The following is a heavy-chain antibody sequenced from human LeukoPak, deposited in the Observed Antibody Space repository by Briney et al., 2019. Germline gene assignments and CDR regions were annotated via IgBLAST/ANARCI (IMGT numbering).Heavy chain of an antibody. CDR2: IYNSGST. D-gene: IGHD6-13*01. Sequence: SETLSLTCSVSGDSISSCYWSWIRQPPGKGLEWIGYIYNSGSTNYNPSLKSRVTISADTSKNQFSLRLSSVTAADTAVYYCAGDRNSNRWHKYWGQGTLVTVSS. J-gene: IGHJ4*02. V-gene: IGHV4-59*08. CDR1: GDSISSCY. CDR3: AGDRNSNRWHKY.